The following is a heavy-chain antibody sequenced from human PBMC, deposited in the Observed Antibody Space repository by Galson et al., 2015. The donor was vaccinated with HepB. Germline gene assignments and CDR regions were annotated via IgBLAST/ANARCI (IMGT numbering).Heavy chain of an antibody. V-gene: IGHV1-46*01. CDR1: GYRFATYY. CDR2: INPSGGGT. J-gene: IGHJ5*01. D-gene: IGHD1-14*01. Sequence: SVTVSCKASGYRFATYYMHWVRQAPGQGLEWMGIINPSGGGTRYAQKLQGRLTMTRDTSTSTVYMELSSLRSEDTAVYYCARKDGTGNWFDSWGQGTLVTVSS. CDR3: ARKDGTGNWFDS.